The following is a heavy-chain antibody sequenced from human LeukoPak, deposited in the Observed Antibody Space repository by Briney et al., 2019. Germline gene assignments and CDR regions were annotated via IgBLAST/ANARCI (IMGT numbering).Heavy chain of an antibody. CDR3: AKSQEWPYYDSSGYYTFDY. J-gene: IGHJ4*02. CDR2: ICANGGTT. V-gene: IGHV3-23*01. D-gene: IGHD3-22*01. CDR1: GYSVSTYT. Sequence: GGSLRLSCAASGYSVSTYTMSWVRQAPGKGLEWVSGICANGGTTYYADSVKGRFTISRDNSKDTLYPQMNSLRAEDTAVYFCAKSQEWPYYDSSGYYTFDYWGQGTLVTVSS.